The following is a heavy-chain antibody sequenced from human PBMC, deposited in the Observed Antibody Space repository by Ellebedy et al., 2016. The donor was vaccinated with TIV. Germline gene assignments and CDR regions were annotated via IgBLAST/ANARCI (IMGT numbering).Heavy chain of an antibody. CDR3: ASVYSSSPDHRFDP. J-gene: IGHJ5*02. Sequence: SETLSLTCTVSGGSVSSGSDYWSWIRQPPGKGLGWIGYMYNIGRTNSNPSLKSRVTILIDTSKNQFSLNLISVTAADTAVYYCASVYSSSPDHRFDPWGQGTLVTVSS. CDR1: GGSVSSGSDY. CDR2: MYNIGRT. V-gene: IGHV4-61*01. D-gene: IGHD6-13*01.